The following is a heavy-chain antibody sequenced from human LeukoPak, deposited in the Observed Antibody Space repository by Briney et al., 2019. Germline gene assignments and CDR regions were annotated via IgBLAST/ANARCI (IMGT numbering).Heavy chain of an antibody. V-gene: IGHV1-8*01. CDR1: GYTFTSYD. D-gene: IGHD5-18*01. CDR3: ARVPQQLWLSAGYYYYGMDV. Sequence: GASVKVSCKASGYTFTSYDINWVRQATGQGLEWMGWMNPNSGNTGYAQKFQGRVTMTRNTSISTAYMELSSLRSEDTAVYYCARVPQQLWLSAGYYYYGMDVWGQGTTVTVSS. CDR2: MNPNSGNT. J-gene: IGHJ6*02.